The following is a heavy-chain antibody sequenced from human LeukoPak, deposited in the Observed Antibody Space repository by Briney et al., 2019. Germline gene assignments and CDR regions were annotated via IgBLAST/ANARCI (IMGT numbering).Heavy chain of an antibody. CDR1: GFTVSSNY. CDR2: IYSGGST. J-gene: IGHJ4*02. Sequence: GGSLRLSCAASGFTVSSNYMSWVRQAPGKGLEWVSVIYSGGSTYYADSVKGRFTISRDNSKNTLYLQMNSLRAEDTAVYYCARSSDYEEPCFHYWGQGTLVTVSS. CDR3: ARSSDYEEPCFHY. V-gene: IGHV3-53*01. D-gene: IGHD5-12*01.